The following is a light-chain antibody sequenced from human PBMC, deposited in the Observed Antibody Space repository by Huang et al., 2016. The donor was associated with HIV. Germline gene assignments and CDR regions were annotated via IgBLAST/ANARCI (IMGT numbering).Light chain of an antibody. V-gene: IGKV3D-15*01. CDR3: QQYDTWPLT. CDR2: GAS. Sequence: EVVMTQSPATLSVSPGERATLPCRASQSVSTNLAWYQQKPGQAPRLLIDGASTRATGIPARFSGSGSGTEFTLIINSLQSEDFVVYYCQQYDTWPLTFGGGTRVEIK. CDR1: QSVSTN. J-gene: IGKJ4*01.